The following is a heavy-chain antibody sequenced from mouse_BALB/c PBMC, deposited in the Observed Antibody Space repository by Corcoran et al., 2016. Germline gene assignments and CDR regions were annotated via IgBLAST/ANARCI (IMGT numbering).Heavy chain of an antibody. CDR3: ARRGSWYFDV. CDR2: INTYTGEP. V-gene: IGHV9-3-1*01. CDR1: GYNFTNYG. Sequence: QIQLVQSGPELKKPGETVKISCKASGYNFTNYGMNWVKQAPGKGLKWMGWINTYTGEPTYADDFKGRFAFSLETSASTAYLQINNLKNEDTATYFCARRGSWYFDVWGAGTTVTVSS. J-gene: IGHJ1*01.